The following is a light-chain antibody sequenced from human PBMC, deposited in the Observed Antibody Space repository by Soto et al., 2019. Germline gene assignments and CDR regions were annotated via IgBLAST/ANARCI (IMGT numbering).Light chain of an antibody. J-gene: IGKJ1*01. Sequence: DXVMTQSPLSLPVTLGQPASISCRSSRSLVYSDGNAYLNWFHQRPGQSPRRLIYKASNRDSGVPDRFSGSGSGTDFTLHINRVEAEDVGVYYCMQGTHWPPTFGRGTRVEIE. CDR2: KAS. CDR3: MQGTHWPPT. V-gene: IGKV2-30*01. CDR1: RSLVYSDGNAY.